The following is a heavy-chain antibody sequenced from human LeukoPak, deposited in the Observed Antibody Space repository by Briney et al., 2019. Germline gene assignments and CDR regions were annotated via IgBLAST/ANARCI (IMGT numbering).Heavy chain of an antibody. CDR1: GFTFSSYS. Sequence: NPGGSLRLSCAASGFTFSSYSMNWVRQAPGKGLEWVSSISSSSSYIYYADSVKGRFTISRDNAKNSLYLQMNSLRAEDTAVYYCARDDSRKYYYDSSGSGIVSDYWGQGTLVTVSS. CDR2: ISSSSSYI. J-gene: IGHJ4*02. D-gene: IGHD3-22*01. V-gene: IGHV3-21*01. CDR3: ARDDSRKYYYDSSGSGIVSDY.